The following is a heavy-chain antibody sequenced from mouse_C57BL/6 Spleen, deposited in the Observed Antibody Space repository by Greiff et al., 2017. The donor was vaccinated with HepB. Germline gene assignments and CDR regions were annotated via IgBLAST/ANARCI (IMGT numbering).Heavy chain of an antibody. CDR1: GYSITSGYY. D-gene: IGHD1-1*01. CDR2: ISYDGSN. V-gene: IGHV3-6*01. CDR3: ARSLRGYATDY. J-gene: IGHJ4*01. Sequence: ESGPGLVKPSQSLSLTCSVTGYSITSGYYWNWIRQFPGNKLEWMGYISYDGSNNYNPSLKNRISITRDTSKNQFFLKLNSVTTEDTATYYCARSLRGYATDYWGQGTSVTVSS.